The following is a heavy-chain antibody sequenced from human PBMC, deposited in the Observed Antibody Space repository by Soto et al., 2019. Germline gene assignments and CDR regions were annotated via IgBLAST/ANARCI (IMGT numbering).Heavy chain of an antibody. J-gene: IGHJ5*02. CDR3: ARHPERIAEIGWFDT. CDR2: ISSSSSTI. Sequence: EVQLVESGGGLVQPGGSLRLSCAASGFTFSSYSMNWVRQAPGKGLEWVSYISSSSSTIYYADSVKGRFTISRDNAKNELYLQMNSLRAEDTAVYYCARHPERIAEIGWFDTWGQGTLVTVSS. V-gene: IGHV3-48*01. D-gene: IGHD6-13*01. CDR1: GFTFSSYS.